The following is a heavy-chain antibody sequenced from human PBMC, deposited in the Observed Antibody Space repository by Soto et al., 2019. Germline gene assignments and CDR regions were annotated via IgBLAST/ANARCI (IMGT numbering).Heavy chain of an antibody. Sequence: QVQLVQSGAEEKKPGASVKVSCKASGYTFTSYAMHWVRQAPGQRLEWMGWINAGNGNTKYSQKFQGRVTFTRDTSASTAYMELSSLRSEDTAVYYCSRSIVVVTALDYWGQGTLVTVSS. CDR2: INAGNGNT. CDR3: SRSIVVVTALDY. V-gene: IGHV1-3*05. CDR1: GYTFTSYA. D-gene: IGHD2-21*02. J-gene: IGHJ4*02.